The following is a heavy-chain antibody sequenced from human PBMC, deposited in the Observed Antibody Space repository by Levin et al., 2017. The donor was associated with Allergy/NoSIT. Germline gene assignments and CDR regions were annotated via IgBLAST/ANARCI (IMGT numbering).Heavy chain of an antibody. Sequence: GSLRLSCTVSGGSISSYYWSWIRQPPGKGLEWIGYIYYSGSTNYNPSLKSRVTISVDTSKNQFSLKLSSVTAADTAVYYCARHYYSSGYYYVEYFQHWGQGTLVTVSS. CDR2: IYYSGST. CDR3: ARHYYSSGYYYVEYFQH. D-gene: IGHD3-22*01. J-gene: IGHJ1*01. CDR1: GGSISSYY. V-gene: IGHV4-59*01.